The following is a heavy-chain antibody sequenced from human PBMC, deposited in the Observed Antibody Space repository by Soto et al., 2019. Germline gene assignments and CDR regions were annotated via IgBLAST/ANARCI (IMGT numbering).Heavy chain of an antibody. D-gene: IGHD4-4*01. CDR3: ARERDDYRGYYYGMDV. V-gene: IGHV1-18*01. CDR2: ISAYNGNT. J-gene: IGHJ6*02. CDR1: GYTFTSYG. Sequence: QVQLVQSGAEVKKPGASVKVSCKASGYTFTSYGISWVRQAPGQGLEWMGWISAYNGNTNYAQKLQGRVTMTTDTSTSTADMELRSLRSDDTAVYYCARERDDYRGYYYGMDVWGQGTTVTVSS.